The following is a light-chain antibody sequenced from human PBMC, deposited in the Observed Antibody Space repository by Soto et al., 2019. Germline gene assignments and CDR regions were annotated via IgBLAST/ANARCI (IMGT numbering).Light chain of an antibody. CDR3: QQRSNSWT. CDR2: DAY. CDR1: QSVGVY. J-gene: IGKJ1*01. V-gene: IGKV3-11*01. Sequence: EIVLTQSPATLSLSPGEGATLSCRASQSVGVYLAWYQQKPGQDPRLLIYDAYNSTPGIPARFSGSGSGTAFTLTISSLDPEDFAIYYCQQRSNSWTFGQGTKVEIK.